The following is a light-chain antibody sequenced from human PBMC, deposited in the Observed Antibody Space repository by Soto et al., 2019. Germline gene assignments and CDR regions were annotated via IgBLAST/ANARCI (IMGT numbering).Light chain of an antibody. CDR3: QQANSFPLT. CDR1: QDINNW. Sequence: DIQVTQSPSSVSASVGDRVTITCRASQDINNWLAWYQQKPGKAPKVLIYTTSNLQSGVPSRFSGSGSGTDFTLTINSLQPEDFATYYCQQANSFPLTFCGGTKVEIK. CDR2: TTS. J-gene: IGKJ4*01. V-gene: IGKV1D-12*01.